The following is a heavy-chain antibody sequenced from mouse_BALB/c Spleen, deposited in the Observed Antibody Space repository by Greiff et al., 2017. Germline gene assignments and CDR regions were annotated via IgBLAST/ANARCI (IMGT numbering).Heavy chain of an antibody. CDR3: ARFITTVVHFDY. J-gene: IGHJ2*01. D-gene: IGHD1-1*01. CDR1: GYTFTDYN. V-gene: IGHV1-18*01. Sequence: EVQLQQSGPELVKPGASVKIPCKASGYTFTDYNMDWVKQSHGKSLEWIGDINPNNGGTNYNQKFKGKATLTVDKSSSTAYMELRSLTSEDTAVYYCARFITTVVHFDYWGQGTTLTVSS. CDR2: INPNNGGT.